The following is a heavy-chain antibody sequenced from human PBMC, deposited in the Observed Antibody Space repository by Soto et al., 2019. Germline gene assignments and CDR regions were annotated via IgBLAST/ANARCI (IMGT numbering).Heavy chain of an antibody. CDR2: IWYDGSNK. CDR3: AREGGSCSSTSCYYYYYYGMDV. D-gene: IGHD2-2*01. V-gene: IGHV3-33*01. CDR1: GFTFSSYG. J-gene: IGHJ6*02. Sequence: QVQLVESGGGVVQPGRSLRLSCAASGFTFSSYGMHWVRQAPGKGLEWVAVIWYDGSNKYYADSVKGRFTISRDNSKNTLYLQMNSLRAEDTAVYYCAREGGSCSSTSCYYYYYYGMDVWGQGTTVTVSS.